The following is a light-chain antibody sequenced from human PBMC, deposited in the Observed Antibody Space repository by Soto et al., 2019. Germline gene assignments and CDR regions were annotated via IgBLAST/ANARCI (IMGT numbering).Light chain of an antibody. CDR1: SSDVGDYNY. Sequence: QSVLTQPPSASGSPGQSVTISCTGTSSDVGDYNYVSWYQQHPGKAPKLMIFEVTKRPSGIPDRFSGSKSGNTASLTVSGLQADDEADYYCSSYAGTHTFVIFGAGTKLTVL. J-gene: IGLJ2*01. CDR2: EVT. CDR3: SSYAGTHTFVI. V-gene: IGLV2-8*01.